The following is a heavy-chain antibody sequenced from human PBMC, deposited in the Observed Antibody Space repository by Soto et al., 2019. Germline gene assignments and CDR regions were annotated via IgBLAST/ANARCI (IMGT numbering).Heavy chain of an antibody. CDR3: ARDLDIVLVPAAMGYYYYGMDV. J-gene: IGHJ6*02. Sequence: ASVKVSCKASGYTFTSYGISWVRQAPGQGLEWMGWISAYNGNTNYAQKLQGRVTMTTDTSTSTAYMELRSLRSDDTAVYYRARDLDIVLVPAAMGYYYYGMDVWGQGTTVTVSS. D-gene: IGHD2-2*03. CDR2: ISAYNGNT. CDR1: GYTFTSYG. V-gene: IGHV1-18*01.